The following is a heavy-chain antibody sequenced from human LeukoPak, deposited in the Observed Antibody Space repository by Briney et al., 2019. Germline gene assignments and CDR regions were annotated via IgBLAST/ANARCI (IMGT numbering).Heavy chain of an antibody. J-gene: IGHJ4*02. CDR1: GGSFSGHY. Sequence: SETLSLTCAVYGGSFSGHYWSWIRQPPGKGLEWMGEINHSGSTNYNPSLKSRVTISVDTSKNQFSLKLSSVTAADTAVYYCAREEQLVFDYWGQGTLVTISS. CDR3: AREEQLVFDY. V-gene: IGHV4-34*01. CDR2: INHSGST. D-gene: IGHD6-6*01.